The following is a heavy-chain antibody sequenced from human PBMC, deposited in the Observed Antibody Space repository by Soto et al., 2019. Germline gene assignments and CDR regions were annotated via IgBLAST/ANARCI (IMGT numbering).Heavy chain of an antibody. CDR2: IYHSGST. CDR1: SGSSSSSNW. J-gene: IGHJ3*02. Sequence: QVQLQESGPGLVKPSGTLSLTCAVSSGSSSSSNWWSWVRQPPGKGLEWIGEIYHSGSTNYNPSLKSRVTISVDKSKNQFSLKLSSVTAADTAVYYCARDRGYSSGWGRHLGAFDIWGQGTMVTVSS. D-gene: IGHD6-19*01. CDR3: ARDRGYSSGWGRHLGAFDI. V-gene: IGHV4-4*02.